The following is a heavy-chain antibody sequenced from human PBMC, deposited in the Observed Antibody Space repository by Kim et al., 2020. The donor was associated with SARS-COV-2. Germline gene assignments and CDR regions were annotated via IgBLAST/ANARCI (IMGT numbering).Heavy chain of an antibody. V-gene: IGHV3-9*01. CDR1: GFTFGDYA. CDR3: AKDILFGRFLLWFGGHYGMDV. J-gene: IGHJ6*02. CDR2: ISWNSGSI. Sequence: GGSLRLSCAASGFTFGDYAMHWVRQAPGKGLEWVSGISWNSGSIGYADSVKGRFTISRDNAKNSLYLQMNSLRAEDTALYYCAKDILFGRFLLWFGGHYGMDVWGQGTTVTVSS. D-gene: IGHD3-10*01.